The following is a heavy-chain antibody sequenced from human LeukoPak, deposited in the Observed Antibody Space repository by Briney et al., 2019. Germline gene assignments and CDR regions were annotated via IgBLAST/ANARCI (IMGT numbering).Heavy chain of an antibody. CDR3: RAGFGYYDILSGRFDY. CDR1: RFTFTTSA. D-gene: IGHD3-9*01. CDR2: VVVGSGNT. J-gene: IGHJ4*02. V-gene: IGHV1-58*02. Sequence: SVKVSCKDSRFTFTTSAIQGVRQARGQRREWIGWVVVGSGNTNYEQQCQERVPITRDMSASPGYIELTSRRPREPAVFSCRAGFGYYDILSGRFDYWGQGTLVTVSS.